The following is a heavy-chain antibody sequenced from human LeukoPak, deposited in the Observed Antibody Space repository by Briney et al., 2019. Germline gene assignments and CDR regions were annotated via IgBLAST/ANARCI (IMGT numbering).Heavy chain of an antibody. CDR2: ISSSGSTI. D-gene: IGHD3-16*02. V-gene: IGHV3-48*03. CDR1: GFTFSSYE. CDR3: ARNPIMITFGGVIVTGTRYFDY. Sequence: GGSLRLSCAASGFTFSSYEMNWVRQAPGKGLEWVSYISSSGSTIYYADSVRGRFTISRDNAKNSLYPQMNSLRAEDTAVYYCARNPIMITFGGVIVTGTRYFDYWGQGTLVTVSS. J-gene: IGHJ4*02.